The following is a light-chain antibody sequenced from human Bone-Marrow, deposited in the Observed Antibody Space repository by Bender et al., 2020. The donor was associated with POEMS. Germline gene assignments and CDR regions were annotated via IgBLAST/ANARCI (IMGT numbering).Light chain of an antibody. V-gene: IGLV2-14*01. CDR1: SSDVGRWNY. Sequence: QSALTQPASVSGSPGQSITISCTGTSSDVGRWNYVSWNQQYPGKAPKPIIYDVTKRPSGVSDRFSGSKSGNTASLTISGLQAEDEADYHCSSFADSSPWVFGGGTKLTVL. CDR2: DVT. CDR3: SSFADSSPWV. J-gene: IGLJ3*02.